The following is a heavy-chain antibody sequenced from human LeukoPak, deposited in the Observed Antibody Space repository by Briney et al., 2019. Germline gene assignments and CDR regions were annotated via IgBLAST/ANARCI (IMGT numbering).Heavy chain of an antibody. CDR3: ATLSSGYPSWFDP. D-gene: IGHD3-22*01. J-gene: IGHJ5*02. Sequence: SETLSLTCSVSGGSIRSSSYYWGWIRQPPGTGLEWIGTIYYSGSSYYNPSLGSRVTISVDTSKNQFSLKLISVTAADTAVYYCATLSSGYPSWFDPWGQGTLVTVSS. V-gene: IGHV4-39*01. CDR1: GGSIRSSSYY. CDR2: IYYSGSS.